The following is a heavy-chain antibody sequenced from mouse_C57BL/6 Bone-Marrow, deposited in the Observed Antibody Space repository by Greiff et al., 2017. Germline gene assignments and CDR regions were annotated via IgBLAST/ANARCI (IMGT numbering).Heavy chain of an antibody. D-gene: IGHD1-1*01. CDR3: AKTGEYYYGSSYLWYFDV. V-gene: IGHV2-5*01. J-gene: IGHJ1*03. Sequence: VQLQESGPGLVQPSQSLSITCTVSGFSLTSYGVHWVRQSPGKGLEWLGVIWRGGSTDYNAALMSRLSITKDNSKSQVFFKMNSMQADDNAIYYCAKTGEYYYGSSYLWYFDVWGTGTTVTVSS. CDR1: GFSLTSYG. CDR2: IWRGGST.